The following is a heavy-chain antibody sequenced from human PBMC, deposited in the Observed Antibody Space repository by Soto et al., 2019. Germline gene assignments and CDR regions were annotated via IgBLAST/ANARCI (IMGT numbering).Heavy chain of an antibody. D-gene: IGHD5-18*01. Sequence: GESLKISCKGSGYSFTSYWISWVRQMPGKGLEWMGKIDPSDSYTNYSPSFQGHVTISADKSISTAYLQWSSLKASDTAIYYCARDNFVESSYRPYYFDYWGQGTRVTVSS. CDR3: ARDNFVESSYRPYYFDY. CDR1: GYSFTSYW. CDR2: IDPSDSYT. V-gene: IGHV5-10-1*01. J-gene: IGHJ4*02.